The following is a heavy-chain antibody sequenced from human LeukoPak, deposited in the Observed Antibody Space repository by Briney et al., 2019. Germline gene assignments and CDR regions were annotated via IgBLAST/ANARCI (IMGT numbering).Heavy chain of an antibody. J-gene: IGHJ4*02. CDR3: AKAPHGSGSYYFVY. CDR1: GFTFDDYA. CDR2: ISWNSGSI. D-gene: IGHD3-10*01. Sequence: PGGSLRLSCAASGFTFDDYAMHWVRQAPGKGREGVSGISWNSGSIGYADSGKGRFTISRDNAKNSMYLQMNSLRAEDTALYYCAKAPHGSGSYYFVYWGQGTLVTVSS. V-gene: IGHV3-9*01.